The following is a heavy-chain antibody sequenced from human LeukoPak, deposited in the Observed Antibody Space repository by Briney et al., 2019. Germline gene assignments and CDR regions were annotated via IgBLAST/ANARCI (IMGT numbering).Heavy chain of an antibody. D-gene: IGHD6-13*01. CDR3: AREGAAAGTPDY. CDR2: IYYSEST. V-gene: IGHV4-59*01. Sequence: SETLSLTCTVSGGSISSYYWSWIRQPPGKGLEWIGYIYYSESTNYNPSLKSRVTISVDTSKNQFSLKLSSVTAADTAVYYCAREGAAAGTPDYWGQGTLVTVSS. CDR1: GGSISSYY. J-gene: IGHJ4*02.